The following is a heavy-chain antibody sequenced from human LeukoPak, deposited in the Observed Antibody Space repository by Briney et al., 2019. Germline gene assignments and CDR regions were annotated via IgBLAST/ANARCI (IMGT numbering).Heavy chain of an antibody. V-gene: IGHV3-7*01. CDR1: GFTFSSYW. J-gene: IGHJ5*02. D-gene: IGHD2-2*01. CDR3: ARDVPSVVPAAKNWFDP. Sequence: GGSLRLSCAASGFTFSSYWMSWVRQAPGKGLEWVANIKQDGSEKYYVDSVKGRFTMSRDNAKNSLSLQMNSLRAEDTAVYYCARDVPSVVPAAKNWFDPWGQGTLVTVSS. CDR2: IKQDGSEK.